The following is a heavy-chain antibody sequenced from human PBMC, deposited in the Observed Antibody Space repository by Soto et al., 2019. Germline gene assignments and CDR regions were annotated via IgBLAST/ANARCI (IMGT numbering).Heavy chain of an antibody. CDR1: GFTFSRNW. V-gene: IGHV3-74*03. CDR2: INRDGSST. CDR3: AKDLSLQELFDP. Sequence: PGGSLRLSCAASGFTFSRNWMNWVRQAPGEGLEWVARINRDGSSTTYADSVKGRFTISRDNAKNTLYLQMNSLRAEDTAVYYCAKDLSLQELFDPWGQGTLVTVSS. J-gene: IGHJ5*02. D-gene: IGHD4-4*01.